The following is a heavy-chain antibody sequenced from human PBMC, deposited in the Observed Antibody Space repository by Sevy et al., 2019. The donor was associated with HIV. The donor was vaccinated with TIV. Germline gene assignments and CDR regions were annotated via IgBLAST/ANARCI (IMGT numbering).Heavy chain of an antibody. D-gene: IGHD3-16*01. V-gene: IGHV3-30*18. CDR1: GFTFSAYD. Sequence: GGSLRLSCAASGFTFSAYDMHWVRQAPGKGLEWVAIISSGGSYRYYADSVRGRFSMSKDNSKNTMYLQISALSIEDTAVYYCAKNRPPGGSYFSRHAMDVWGRGTTVTVSS. CDR2: ISSGGSYR. CDR3: AKNRPPGGSYFSRHAMDV. J-gene: IGHJ6*02.